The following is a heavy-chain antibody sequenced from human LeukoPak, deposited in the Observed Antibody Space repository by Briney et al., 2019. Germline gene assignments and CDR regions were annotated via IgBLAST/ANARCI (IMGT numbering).Heavy chain of an antibody. CDR3: ARIMVATTREAFDY. J-gene: IGHJ4*02. V-gene: IGHV3-48*03. CDR2: ISSSGSTI. D-gene: IGHD5-12*01. CDR1: GFTFSSYE. Sequence: PGGSLRLSCAASGFTFSSYEMNWVRQAPGKGREWISYISSSGSTIYYADSMKGRFTISRDNARNSLYLQMNSLRAEDTAVYYCARIMVATTREAFDYWGQGTLVTVSS.